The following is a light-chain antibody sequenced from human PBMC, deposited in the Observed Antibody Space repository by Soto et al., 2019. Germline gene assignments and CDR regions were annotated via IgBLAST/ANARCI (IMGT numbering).Light chain of an antibody. Sequence: DIQMTQSPSTLSASVGDRVTITCRASQSISSWLAWYQQKPGKDPKRLLYKESSLERGVTSRCSGSGSGTEFSLTSSSLQPDDFATYYCQQYNSYSYTFGQGTKLDIK. CDR1: QSISSW. V-gene: IGKV1-5*03. J-gene: IGKJ2*01. CDR2: KES. CDR3: QQYNSYSYT.